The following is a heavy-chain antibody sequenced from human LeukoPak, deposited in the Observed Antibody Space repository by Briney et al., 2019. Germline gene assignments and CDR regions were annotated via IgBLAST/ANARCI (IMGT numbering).Heavy chain of an antibody. J-gene: IGHJ4*02. CDR1: GLTFSSAW. D-gene: IGHD7-27*01. CDR2: ISSSSSYI. Sequence: GGSLRLSCAASGLTFSSAWMSWVRLAPGKGLEWVSSISSSSSYIYYADSVKGRFTISRDNAKNSLYLQMNSLRAEDTAVYYCARGTQLGIFGDWGQGTLVTVSS. CDR3: ARGTQLGIFGD. V-gene: IGHV3-21*01.